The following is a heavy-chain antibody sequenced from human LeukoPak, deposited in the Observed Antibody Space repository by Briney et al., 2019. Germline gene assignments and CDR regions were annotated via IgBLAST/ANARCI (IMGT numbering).Heavy chain of an antibody. J-gene: IGHJ5*02. CDR3: ARGYDSGIYGWFGP. V-gene: IGHV4-59*01. CDR1: GGSISSYY. CDR2: ISHSGST. Sequence: SETLSLTCIVSGGSISSYYWIWIRQPPGKGLEWIGHISHSGSTNYNPSLQSRVTISVDTSKKQFSLKLNSVTAADTAVYYCARGYDSGIYGWFGPWGQGTLVTVSS. D-gene: IGHD3-10*01.